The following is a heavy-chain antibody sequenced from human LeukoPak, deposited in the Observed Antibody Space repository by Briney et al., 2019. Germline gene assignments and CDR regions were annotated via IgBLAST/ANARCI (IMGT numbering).Heavy chain of an antibody. CDR1: GFTFSSYS. Sequence: GGSLRLSCPASGFTFSSYSINWVRQAPGKGLEWVSYISTITSTLYYADSVKGRFTISRDNAKNSLYLQMNSLRAEDTAVYYCARCFWVVSNSCYFDYWGQGTLVTVSS. CDR2: ISTITSTL. J-gene: IGHJ4*02. D-gene: IGHD2-2*01. CDR3: ARCFWVVSNSCYFDY. V-gene: IGHV3-48*01.